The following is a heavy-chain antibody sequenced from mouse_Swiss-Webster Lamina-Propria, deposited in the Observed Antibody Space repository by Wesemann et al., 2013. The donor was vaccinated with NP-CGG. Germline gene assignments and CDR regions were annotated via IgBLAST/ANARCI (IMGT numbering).Heavy chain of an antibody. CDR1: GFTFSSYA. Sequence: GGGLVKPGGSLKLSCAASGFTFSSYAMSWVRQTPEKRLEWVATISSGGSYTYYPDSVKGRFTISRDNAKNTLYLQMSSLRSEDTAMYYCARLPLLLLRDYWGQGTTLTVSS. V-gene: IGHV5-9-1*01. CDR3: ARLPLLLLRDY. J-gene: IGHJ2*01. CDR2: ISSGGSYT. D-gene: IGHD1-1*01.